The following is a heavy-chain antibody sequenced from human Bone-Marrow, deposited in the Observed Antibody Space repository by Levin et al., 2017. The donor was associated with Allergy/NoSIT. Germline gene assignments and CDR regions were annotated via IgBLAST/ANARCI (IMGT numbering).Heavy chain of an antibody. CDR1: GFNFGDHA. D-gene: IGHD3-22*01. CDR3: GKDVSHYDTSGYIDY. CDR2: ISWNGAII. J-gene: IGHJ4*02. Sequence: PGGSLRLSCAASGFNFGDHAMHWVRQGPGKGLQWVSGISWNGAIIGYADSLKGRFTISRDNAKNSLYLEIYSLIPEDTAFYYCGKDVSHYDTSGYIDYWGQGTLVTVSS. V-gene: IGHV3-9*01.